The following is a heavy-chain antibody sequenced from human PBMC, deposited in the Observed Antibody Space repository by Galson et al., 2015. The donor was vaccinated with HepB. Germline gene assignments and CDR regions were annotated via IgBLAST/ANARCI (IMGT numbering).Heavy chain of an antibody. Sequence: SVKVSCKASGGTFSSYTISRVRQAPGQGLEWMGRIIPILGIANYAQKFQGRVTITADKSTSTAYMELSSLRSEDTAVYYCARERGYSYGYVDYWGQGTLVTVSS. CDR3: ARERGYSYGYVDY. V-gene: IGHV1-69*04. D-gene: IGHD5-18*01. CDR2: IIPILGIA. J-gene: IGHJ4*02. CDR1: GGTFSSYT.